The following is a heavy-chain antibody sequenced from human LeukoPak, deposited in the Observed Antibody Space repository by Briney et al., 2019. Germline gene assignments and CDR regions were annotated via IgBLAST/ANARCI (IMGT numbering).Heavy chain of an antibody. V-gene: IGHV3-74*01. CDR2: INSDGSAT. Sequence: GGSLRLSCAASGFPFSSYRMHWVRQVPGKGLLWVSRINSDGSATIYADSVRGRFTISRDNAKNTLYLQMSGLRVEDTAVYHCASDSPYYGMDVWGQGTTVTVSS. J-gene: IGHJ6*02. CDR1: GFPFSSYR. CDR3: ASDSPYYGMDV.